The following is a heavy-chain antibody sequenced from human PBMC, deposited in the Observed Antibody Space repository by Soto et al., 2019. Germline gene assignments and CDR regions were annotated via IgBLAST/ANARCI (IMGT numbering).Heavy chain of an antibody. CDR3: ASEDSGSYFLF. J-gene: IGHJ4*02. CDR2: INAGNGNT. D-gene: IGHD1-26*01. CDR1: GYTFTSYA. Sequence: GASVKVSCKASGYTFTSYAMHWVRQAPGQRLEWMGWINAGNGNTKYSQKFQGRVTITADESTSTAYMELSSLRSEDTAVYYCASEDSGSYFLFWGQGTLVTVSS. V-gene: IGHV1-3*01.